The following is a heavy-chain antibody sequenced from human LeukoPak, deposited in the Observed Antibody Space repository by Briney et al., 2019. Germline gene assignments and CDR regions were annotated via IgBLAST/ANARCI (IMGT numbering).Heavy chain of an antibody. CDR1: GFTFSSYG. V-gene: IGHV4-39*01. D-gene: IGHD3-10*01. J-gene: IGHJ4*02. CDR2: IYYSGSP. CDR3: ASRFYGSGSIDY. Sequence: GTLRLSCAASGFTFSSYGMSWVRQAPGKGLEWIGSIYYSGSPYYNPSLKSRVTISVDTSKNQFSLKLSSVTAADTAVYYCASRFYGSGSIDYWGQGTLVTVSS.